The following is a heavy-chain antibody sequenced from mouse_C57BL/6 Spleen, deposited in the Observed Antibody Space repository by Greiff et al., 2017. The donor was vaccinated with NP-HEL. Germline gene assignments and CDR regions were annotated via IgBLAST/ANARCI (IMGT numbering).Heavy chain of an antibody. V-gene: IGHV5-15*04. J-gene: IGHJ1*03. CDR3: ARRGLTGYWYFDV. Sequence: EVKLVESGGGLVQPGGSLKLSCAASGFTFSDYGMAWVRQAPRKGPEWVAFISNLAYSIYYADTVTGRFTISRENAKNTLYLEMSSLRSEDTAMYYCARRGLTGYWYFDVWGTGTTVTVSS. CDR2: ISNLAYSI. D-gene: IGHD4-1*01. CDR1: GFTFSDYG.